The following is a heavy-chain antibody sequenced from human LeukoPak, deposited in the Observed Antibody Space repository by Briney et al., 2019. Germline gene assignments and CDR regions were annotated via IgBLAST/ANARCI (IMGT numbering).Heavy chain of an antibody. V-gene: IGHV1-8*01. CDR3: ARESIAVANDY. CDR1: GYTFTKYG. D-gene: IGHD6-19*01. Sequence: ASVKVSCKASGYTFTKYGINWVRQATGQGLEWMGWMNPNSGNTGYAQKFQGRVTMTRNTSISTAYMELSSLRSEDTAVHYCARESIAVANDYWGQGTLVTVSS. CDR2: MNPNSGNT. J-gene: IGHJ4*02.